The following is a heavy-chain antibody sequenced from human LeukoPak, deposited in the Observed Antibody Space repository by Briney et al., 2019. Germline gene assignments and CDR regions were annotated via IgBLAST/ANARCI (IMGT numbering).Heavy chain of an antibody. CDR1: GFTFSSYA. V-gene: IGHV3-23*01. Sequence: GGSLRLSSTASGFTFSSYAMTWVRQAPGKGLEWVSVISGSGGSTYYADSVKGRFTISRDNSKNTLYLQMNSLRAEDTAVYYCANVQTYSPIAAAVSDYWGQGTLVTVSS. CDR2: ISGSGGST. J-gene: IGHJ4*02. CDR3: ANVQTYSPIAAAVSDY. D-gene: IGHD6-13*01.